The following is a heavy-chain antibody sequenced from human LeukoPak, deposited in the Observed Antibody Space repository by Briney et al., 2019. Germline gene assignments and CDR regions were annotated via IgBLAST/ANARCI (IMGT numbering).Heavy chain of an antibody. J-gene: IGHJ3*02. Sequence: GASVKVSCKASGYTFTGYYMHWVRQAPGQGLEWMGWINPNSGGTNYAQKFQGRVTMTRDTSISTAYMELSRLRSDDTAVYYCARYVVVVAAGGEHDAFDIWGQGTMVTASS. V-gene: IGHV1-2*02. CDR3: ARYVVVVAAGGEHDAFDI. CDR1: GYTFTGYY. CDR2: INPNSGGT. D-gene: IGHD2-15*01.